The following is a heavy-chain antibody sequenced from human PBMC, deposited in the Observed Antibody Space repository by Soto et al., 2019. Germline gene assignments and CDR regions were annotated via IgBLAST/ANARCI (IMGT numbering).Heavy chain of an antibody. V-gene: IGHV4-39*01. CDR3: ARSTEYSGSYSTDY. J-gene: IGHJ4*02. CDR2: IYYSGST. Sequence: PXETLSLPCTVSGGSISSSSYYWGWIRQPPGKGLEWIGSIYYSGSTYYNPSLKSRVTISVDTSKNQFSLKLSSVTAADTAVYYCARSTEYSGSYSTDYWGQGTLVTVSS. D-gene: IGHD1-26*01. CDR1: GGSISSSSYY.